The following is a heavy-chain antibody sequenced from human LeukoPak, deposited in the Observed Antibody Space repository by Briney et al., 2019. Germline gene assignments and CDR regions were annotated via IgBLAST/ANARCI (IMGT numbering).Heavy chain of an antibody. J-gene: IGHJ6*02. V-gene: IGHV4-59*01. CDR3: AGGQDIVVVPAAINYYYGMDV. D-gene: IGHD2-2*01. Sequence: SETLSLTCTVSGGSISSYYGSWIRQPPGKGLEWIGYIYCSGSTNYNPSLKSRVTISVDTSKNQFSLKLSSVTAADTAVYYCAGGQDIVVVPAAINYYYGMDVWGQGTTVTVSS. CDR1: GGSISSYY. CDR2: IYCSGST.